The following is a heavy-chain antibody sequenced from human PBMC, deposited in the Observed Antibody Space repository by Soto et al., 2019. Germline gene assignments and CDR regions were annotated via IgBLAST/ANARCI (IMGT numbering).Heavy chain of an antibody. V-gene: IGHV3-11*01. CDR1: GFTFSDYY. CDR3: ARDARWLRYKDY. D-gene: IGHD5-12*01. Sequence: GGSLRLSCAASGFTFSDYYMSWIRQAPGKGLEWVSYISSSGSTIYYADSVKGRSTISRDNAKSSLYLQMNSLRAEDTAVYYCARDARWLRYKDYWGQGTLVTVSS. CDR2: ISSSGSTI. J-gene: IGHJ4*02.